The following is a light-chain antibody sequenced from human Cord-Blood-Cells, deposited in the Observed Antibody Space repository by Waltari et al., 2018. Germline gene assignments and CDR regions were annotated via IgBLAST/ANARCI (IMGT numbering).Light chain of an antibody. CDR2: AAS. Sequence: DIQMTQSPSSLSASVGDRVTITCRASQSISSYLNWYQQKPGKAPKLLIYAASSLQSGVPSRFSGSGSGTDFNLTSSSLQPEDFATYYCQQSYSTPFTFGPGTKVDIK. J-gene: IGKJ3*01. CDR1: QSISSY. CDR3: QQSYSTPFT. V-gene: IGKV1-39*01.